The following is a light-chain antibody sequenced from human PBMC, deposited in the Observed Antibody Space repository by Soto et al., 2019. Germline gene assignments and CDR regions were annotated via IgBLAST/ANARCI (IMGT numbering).Light chain of an antibody. CDR2: DTT. V-gene: IGLV7-46*01. CDR1: TGPVTSGHY. Sequence: QTVVAQEPSLTVSPGGTVTLTCDSNTGPVTSGHYPYWFQQKPGQAPRTLIYDTTRKHSWTPARFSGSLLGGKAALTLSGAQPEDEADYYCLLYYNGVRVFGGGTKLTVL. J-gene: IGLJ3*02. CDR3: LLYYNGVRV.